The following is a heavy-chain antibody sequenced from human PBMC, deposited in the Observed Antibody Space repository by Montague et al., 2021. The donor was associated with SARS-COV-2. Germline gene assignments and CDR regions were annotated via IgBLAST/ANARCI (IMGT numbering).Heavy chain of an antibody. V-gene: IGHV3-33*08. J-gene: IGHJ6*02. CDR1: GFTFSSYG. CDR2: IWYYGSNK. D-gene: IGHD1-26*01. Sequence: SLRLSCAASGFTFSSYGMHWVRQAPGKGLEWVAVIWYYGSNKYYADSVKGRFTISRDNSKNTLYLQMNSLRAEDTAVYYCARDGGGSYLYYYYGMDVWGQGTTVTVSS. CDR3: ARDGGGSYLYYYYGMDV.